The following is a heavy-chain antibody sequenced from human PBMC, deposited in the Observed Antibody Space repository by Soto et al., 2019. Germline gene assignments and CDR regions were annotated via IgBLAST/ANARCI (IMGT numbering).Heavy chain of an antibody. V-gene: IGHV1-69*06. D-gene: IGHD3-16*01. CDR3: ARESMGGRPDY. J-gene: IGHJ4*02. CDR2: IIPIFGTA. CDR1: GGTFSSYA. Sequence: RASVKVSCKASGGTFSSYAISWVRQAPGQGLEWMGGIIPIFGTANYAQKFQGRVTITADKSTSTAYMELSSLRSEDTAVYYCARESMGGRPDYWGQGTLVTVSS.